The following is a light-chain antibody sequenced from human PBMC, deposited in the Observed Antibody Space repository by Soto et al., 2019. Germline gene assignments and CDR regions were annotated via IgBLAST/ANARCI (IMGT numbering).Light chain of an antibody. V-gene: IGLV2-14*01. CDR3: SSYTSSSTDV. CDR1: SSDIGGSNY. Sequence: QSALTQPASVSGSPGQSITISCTGTSSDIGGSNYVSWYRHHPGKAPKLMIYEVSKRPSGVSNRSSGSKSGNTASLTISGLQAEDEADYYCSSYTSSSTDVFGTGTKVTVL. CDR2: EVS. J-gene: IGLJ1*01.